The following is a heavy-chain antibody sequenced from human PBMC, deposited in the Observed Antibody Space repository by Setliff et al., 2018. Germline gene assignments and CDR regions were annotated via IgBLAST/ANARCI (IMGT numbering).Heavy chain of an antibody. Sequence: SVKVSCKASGGTFNTYGITWVRQAPAQGLEWMGGIIPGLGILGYAQKFQDRVTTTADRSTSTAYMELSSLRSEDTAVYYCASRTHPHVITGITQGGGWWYYYYMDVWGKGTTVTVSS. CDR3: ASRTHPHVITGITQGGGWWYYYYMDV. D-gene: IGHD1-7*01. V-gene: IGHV1-69*10. CDR2: IIPGLGIL. J-gene: IGHJ6*03. CDR1: GGTFNTYG.